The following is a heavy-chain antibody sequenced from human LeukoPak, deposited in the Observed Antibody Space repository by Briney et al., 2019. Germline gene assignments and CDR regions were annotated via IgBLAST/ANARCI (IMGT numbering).Heavy chain of an antibody. J-gene: IGHJ6*03. CDR2: ISAYNGNT. D-gene: IGHD6-13*01. CDR1: GYTFISYG. Sequence: ASVKVSCKASGYTFISYGISWVRQAPGQGLEWMGWISAYNGNTNYAQKLQGRVTMTTDTSTSTAYMELRSLRSDDTAVYYCARGIAAAGYYYYMDVWGKGTTVTVSS. V-gene: IGHV1-18*01. CDR3: ARGIAAAGYYYYMDV.